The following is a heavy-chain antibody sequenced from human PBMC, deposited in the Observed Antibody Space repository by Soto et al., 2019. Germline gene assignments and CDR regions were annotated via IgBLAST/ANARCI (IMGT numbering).Heavy chain of an antibody. V-gene: IGHV3-7*05. CDR3: AREAV. Sequence: EVQLVESGGGLVQPGGSLRLSCAASGFTFSGYWMSWVRQAPGKGLEWVANIKQDGSEQFYVDSVKGRFTISRDNAKNSLYLQMNSLRGEDTAVYYCAREAVWGQGTRVTVSS. J-gene: IGHJ6*02. CDR2: IKQDGSEQ. CDR1: GFTFSGYW.